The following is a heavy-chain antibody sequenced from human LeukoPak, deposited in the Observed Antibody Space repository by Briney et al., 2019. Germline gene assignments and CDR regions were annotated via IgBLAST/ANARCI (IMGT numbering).Heavy chain of an antibody. D-gene: IGHD2-8*01. CDR3: ARGMEAVYYYYGMDV. V-gene: IGHV4-59*01. CDR2: IYYSGST. J-gene: IGHJ6*02. CDR1: GGSISSYY. Sequence: SSETLSLTCTVSGGSISSYYWSWIRQPPGKGLEWIGYIYYSGSTNYNPSLKSRVTISVDTSKNQFSLKLSPVTAADPAVYYCARGMEAVYYYYGMDVWGQGTTVTVSS.